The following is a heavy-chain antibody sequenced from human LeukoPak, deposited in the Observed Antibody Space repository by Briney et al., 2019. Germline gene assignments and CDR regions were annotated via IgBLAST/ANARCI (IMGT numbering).Heavy chain of an antibody. J-gene: IGHJ4*02. D-gene: IGHD5-12*01. CDR3: VRDGGVSGYDLLNY. Sequence: GGSLRLSCAASGFTFSNYWMSWVRQAPGKGLEWVAHINQDGSEEHYMDSVKARFIISRDNAKNSLSLQMDSLRAEDTAVYYCVRDGGVSGYDLLNYWGQGTLVTVSS. V-gene: IGHV3-7*01. CDR1: GFTFSNYW. CDR2: INQDGSEE.